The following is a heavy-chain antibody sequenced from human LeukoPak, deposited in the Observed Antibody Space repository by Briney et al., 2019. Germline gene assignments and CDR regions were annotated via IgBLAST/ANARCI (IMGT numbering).Heavy chain of an antibody. J-gene: IGHJ3*02. D-gene: IGHD1-1*01. CDR1: GFTFSSYA. V-gene: IGHV3-23*01. CDR2: TSGSGGST. CDR3: AKGRRPRADAFDI. Sequence: GGSLRLSCAASGFTFSSYAMSWVRQAPGKGLEWVSATSGSGGSTYYADSVKSRFTISRDNSKNTLYLQMNSLRAEDTAVYYCAKGRRPRADAFDIWGQGTMVTVSS.